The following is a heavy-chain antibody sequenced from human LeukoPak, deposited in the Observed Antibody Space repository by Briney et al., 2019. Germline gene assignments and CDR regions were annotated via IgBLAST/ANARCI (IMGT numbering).Heavy chain of an antibody. Sequence: SETLSLTCTVSGGSISSYYWSWIRQPPGKGLEWIGYIYYSGSTNYNPSLKSRVTISVDTSKNQFSLKLSSVTAADTAVYYCARGYRNWDFDYWGQGTLVTVSS. J-gene: IGHJ4*02. CDR1: GGSISSYY. CDR3: ARGYRNWDFDY. V-gene: IGHV4-59*01. CDR2: IYYSGST. D-gene: IGHD4-11*01.